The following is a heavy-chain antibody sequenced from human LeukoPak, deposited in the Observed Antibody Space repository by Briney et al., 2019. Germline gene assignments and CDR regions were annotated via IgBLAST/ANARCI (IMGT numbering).Heavy chain of an antibody. CDR2: IKSKTDGGTT. J-gene: IGHJ4*02. D-gene: IGHD1-26*01. CDR3: TTDRGSYYTDH. V-gene: IGHV3-15*01. Sequence: GGSLRLPCAASGFTFSNAWMSWVRQAPGKGLEWVGRIKSKTDGGTTDYAAPVKGRFTISRDDSKNTLYLQMNSLKTEDTAVYYCTTDRGSYYTDHWGQGTLVTVSS. CDR1: GFTFSNAW.